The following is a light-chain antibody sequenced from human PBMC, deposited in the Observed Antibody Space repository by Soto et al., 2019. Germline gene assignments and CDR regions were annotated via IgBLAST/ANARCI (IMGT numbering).Light chain of an antibody. Sequence: QSALTQPASVSGSPGQSIAISCTGSSSDVGIYNYVSWYQQHPGKVPKLIIYEASNRPSGVSNRFSGSKSGNTASLTISGLQAEDEADYFCNSYTASSTLVVFGGGTKLTVL. CDR3: NSYTASSTLVV. V-gene: IGLV2-14*01. CDR2: EAS. J-gene: IGLJ2*01. CDR1: SSDVGIYNY.